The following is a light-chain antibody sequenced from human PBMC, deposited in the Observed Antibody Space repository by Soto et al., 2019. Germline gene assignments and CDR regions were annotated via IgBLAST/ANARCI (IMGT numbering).Light chain of an antibody. CDR3: QQYGSSRWT. CDR1: QSVSNNY. V-gene: IGKV3-20*01. Sequence: EIVLTQSPGTLSLSPVERATLSCRASQSVSNNYLAWYQQKPGQAPRLLIYGASNRATGIPGRFSGSGSGTDFTLTISRLEPEDFAVYYCQQYGSSRWTFGQGTKVDIK. J-gene: IGKJ1*01. CDR2: GAS.